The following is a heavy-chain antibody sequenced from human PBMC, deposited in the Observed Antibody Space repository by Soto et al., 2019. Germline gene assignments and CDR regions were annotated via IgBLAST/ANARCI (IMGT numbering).Heavy chain of an antibody. CDR2: IIPIFGTA. Sequence: QVQLVQSGAEVKKPGSSVKVSCKASGGTFSSYAISWVRQAPGQGLEWMGGIIPIFGTANYARKFQGRVTITADESTSTAYMELSSLRSEDTAVYYCARDRREMATMYYFDYWGQGTLVTVSS. CDR1: GGTFSSYA. V-gene: IGHV1-69*01. CDR3: ARDRREMATMYYFDY. J-gene: IGHJ4*02. D-gene: IGHD5-12*01.